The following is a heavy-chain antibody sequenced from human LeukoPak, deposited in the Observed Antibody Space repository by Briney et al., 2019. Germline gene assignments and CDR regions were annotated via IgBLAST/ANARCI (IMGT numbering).Heavy chain of an antibody. D-gene: IGHD3-22*01. J-gene: IGHJ4*02. CDR3: ARANYFDTSGPWN. V-gene: IGHV1-2*02. Sequence: ASVKVSCKASGYTFTANYMHWVRQAPGQGLEWMGWLNPNSGGTSYAQRFQGRVTMTRDTSISTAYMELSRLRSDDTAVYYCARANYFDTSGPWNWGQGTLVTV. CDR1: GYTFTANY. CDR2: LNPNSGGT.